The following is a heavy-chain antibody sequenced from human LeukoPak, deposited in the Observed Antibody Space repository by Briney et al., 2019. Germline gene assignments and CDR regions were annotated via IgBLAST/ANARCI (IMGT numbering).Heavy chain of an antibody. CDR3: ARDRGTYSGGWFYYYYYYMDV. V-gene: IGHV3-7*01. D-gene: IGHD6-19*01. J-gene: IGHJ6*03. CDR2: IKQDGSEK. CDR1: GFTFSSYW. Sequence: GGSLRLSCAASGFTFSSYWMSWVRQAPGKGLEWVANIKQDGSEKYYVDSVKGRFTISRDNAKNSLYLQMNSLRAEDTAVYYCARDRGTYSGGWFYYYYYYMDVWGKGTTVTISS.